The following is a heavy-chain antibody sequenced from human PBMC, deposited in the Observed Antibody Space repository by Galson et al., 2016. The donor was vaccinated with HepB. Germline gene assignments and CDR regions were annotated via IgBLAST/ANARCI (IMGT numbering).Heavy chain of an antibody. CDR1: GFTFGDYA. Sequence: SLRLSCAASGFTFGDYAMSWFRQAPGKGLEWVGFIRSKAYGGTTEYAASVKGRFSISRDDSKSIAYLQIKSMKTEDTAIYYCTTLGARAALFWGQGTLVTVSS. CDR2: IRSKAYGGTT. CDR3: TTLGARAALF. D-gene: IGHD6-6*01. J-gene: IGHJ4*02. V-gene: IGHV3-49*03.